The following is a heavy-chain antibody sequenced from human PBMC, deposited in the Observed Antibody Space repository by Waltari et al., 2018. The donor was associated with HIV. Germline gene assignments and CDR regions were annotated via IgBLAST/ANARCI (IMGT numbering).Heavy chain of an antibody. CDR1: GFTLSNYA. J-gene: IGHJ4*02. D-gene: IGHD2-15*01. Sequence: VQLVESGGAVVQPGRSLRLSCAAAGFTLSNYAMQWVRQAPGKGLGWVAGMSKEGIEKDNAEAIKGRFTIYRDNPKKTRYLQMDGLRPKGTAVYYGARDAVKVVAIPILDCWNQGTLVTVS. V-gene: IGHV3-30*17. CDR3: ARDAVKVVAIPILDC. CDR2: MSKEGIEK.